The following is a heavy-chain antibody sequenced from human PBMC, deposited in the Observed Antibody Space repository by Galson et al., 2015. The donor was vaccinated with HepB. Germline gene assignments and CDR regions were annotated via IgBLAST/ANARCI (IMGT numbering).Heavy chain of an antibody. D-gene: IGHD6-19*01. CDR2: INAGNGNT. CDR1: GYTFTSYA. J-gene: IGHJ5*02. Sequence: SVKVSCKASGYTFTSYAMHWVRQAPGQRLEWMGWINAGNGNTKYSQKFQGRVTITRDTSASTAYMELSSLRSEDTAVYYCARSSSGWYGGWFDPWGQGTLVTVSS. V-gene: IGHV1-3*01. CDR3: ARSSSGWYGGWFDP.